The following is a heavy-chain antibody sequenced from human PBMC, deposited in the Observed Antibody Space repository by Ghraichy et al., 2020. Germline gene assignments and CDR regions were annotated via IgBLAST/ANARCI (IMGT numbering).Heavy chain of an antibody. J-gene: IGHJ4*02. D-gene: IGHD3/OR15-3a*01. V-gene: IGHV4-4*07. CDR2: LYASGMP. Sequence: SQTLSLTCTVDGASISRNYWSWICQAAGKGLEWIGRLYASGMPNYNPSLKSRVTMSIDTSKNQFSLKLSSVTAADTAVYYCARGDFWTGYFGYWGQGTLVTVSS. CDR1: GASISRNY. CDR3: ARGDFWTGYFGY.